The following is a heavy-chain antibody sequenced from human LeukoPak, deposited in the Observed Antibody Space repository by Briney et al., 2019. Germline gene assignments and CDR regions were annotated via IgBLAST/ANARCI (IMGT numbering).Heavy chain of an antibody. V-gene: IGHV4-34*01. CDR2: INHSGST. CDR1: GGSFSGYY. Sequence: SETLSLTCAVYGGSFSGYYWSWIRQPPGKGLEWIGEINHSGSTNYNPSLKSRVTISVDTSKNQFSLKLSSVTAADTAVYYCARGLRRGWGGTYFDYWGQGTLVTVSS. CDR3: ARGLRRGWGGTYFDY. J-gene: IGHJ4*02. D-gene: IGHD6-19*01.